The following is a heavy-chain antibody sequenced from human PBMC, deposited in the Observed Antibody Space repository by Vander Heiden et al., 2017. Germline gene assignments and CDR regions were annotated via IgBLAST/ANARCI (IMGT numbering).Heavy chain of an antibody. V-gene: IGHV3-23*01. CDR2: ISGSGGST. Sequence: EVQLLESGGGLVQPGGSLRLSCAASGFTFSSYAMSWVRQAPGKGLEWVSAISGSGGSTYYADSVKGRVTISRDNSKNTLYLQMKSRRAEDTAVYYCAKSMIVVVITGRGWNGMDVWGQGTTVTVSS. CDR1: GFTFSSYA. D-gene: IGHD3-22*01. CDR3: AKSMIVVVITGRGWNGMDV. J-gene: IGHJ6*02.